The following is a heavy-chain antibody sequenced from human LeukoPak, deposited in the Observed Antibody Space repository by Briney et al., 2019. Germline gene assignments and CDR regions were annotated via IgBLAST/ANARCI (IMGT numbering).Heavy chain of an antibody. J-gene: IGHJ4*02. D-gene: IGHD6-13*01. V-gene: IGHV3-7*02. CDR2: IKQDGSEK. Sequence: GSLRLSCAAPGFTFSKYWMSWVRQAPGKGLEWVANIKQDGSEKHYVDSVKGRFTISRDNAKNSLYLQMNSLRAEDTAVYYCAGHGGTGYSSSWYFCWGQGTLVTVSS. CDR3: AGHGGTGYSSSWYFC. CDR1: GFTFSKYW.